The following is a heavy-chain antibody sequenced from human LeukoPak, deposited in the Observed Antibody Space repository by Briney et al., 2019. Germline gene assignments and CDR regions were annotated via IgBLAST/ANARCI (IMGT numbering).Heavy chain of an antibody. CDR3: AGDSSSFYYFDY. Sequence: GGSLRLSCAASGFTFSSYAMHWVRQAPGKGLEWVAVISYDGSNKYYADSVKGRFTISRDNSKNTLYLQMNSLRAEDTAVYYCAGDSSSFYYFDYWGQGTLVTVSS. D-gene: IGHD6-6*01. CDR1: GFTFSSYA. J-gene: IGHJ4*02. CDR2: ISYDGSNK. V-gene: IGHV3-30-3*01.